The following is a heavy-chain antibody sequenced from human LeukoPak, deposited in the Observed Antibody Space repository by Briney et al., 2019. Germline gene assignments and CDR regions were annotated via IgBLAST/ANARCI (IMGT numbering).Heavy chain of an antibody. CDR3: ARVSCYDSSGYDAFDI. CDR1: GGSISSGGYY. CDR2: IYYSGST. D-gene: IGHD3-22*01. Sequence: SETLSLTCTVSGGSISSGGYYWSWIRQHPGKGLEWIGYIYYSGSTYYNPSLKSRVTISVDTSKNQFSLKLSSVTAADTAVYYCARVSCYDSSGYDAFDIWGQGTMATVSS. V-gene: IGHV4-31*03. J-gene: IGHJ3*02.